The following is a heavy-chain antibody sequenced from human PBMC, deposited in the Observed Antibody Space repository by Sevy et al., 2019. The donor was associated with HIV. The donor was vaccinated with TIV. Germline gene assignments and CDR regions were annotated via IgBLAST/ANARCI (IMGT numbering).Heavy chain of an antibody. V-gene: IGHV1-24*01. CDR1: GHTLTDLS. J-gene: IGHJ4*02. Sequence: ASVKVSCKASGHTLTDLSMYWVRQAPGKGFEWIGRFDPEDGERIYAQKFQGRVTMTEDTSTDTAYMELSSLRSEDTAVSYCSATREYYSDSYGYFDYWGQGTLVTVSS. D-gene: IGHD3-22*01. CDR2: FDPEDGER. CDR3: SATREYYSDSYGYFDY.